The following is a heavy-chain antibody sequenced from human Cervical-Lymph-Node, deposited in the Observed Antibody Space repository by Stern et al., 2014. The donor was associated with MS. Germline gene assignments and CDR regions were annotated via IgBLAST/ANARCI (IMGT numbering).Heavy chain of an antibody. CDR1: GGSFINNV. CDR3: ARAASTTSSYNF. D-gene: IGHD3-10*01. CDR2: TIPIFGKA. Sequence: VQLVESGAEVKKPGSSVKVSCQASGGSFINNVISWVRQAPGQGLEWMGGTIPIFGKALYAQKFRGRVTITADESTRTAYMELRSLRSDDTAVYFCARAASTTSSYNFWGPGTLVTVSS. J-gene: IGHJ4*02. V-gene: IGHV1-69*01.